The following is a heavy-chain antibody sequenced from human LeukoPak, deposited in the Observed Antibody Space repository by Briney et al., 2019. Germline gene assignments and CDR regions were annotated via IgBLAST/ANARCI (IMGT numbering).Heavy chain of an antibody. Sequence: QSGGSLRLSCAASGFTFSSYAMHWVRQAPGKGLEWVAVISYDGSNKYYADSGKGRFTISKDNSQNPLSLQMNSLSAEDTAVYYCAREKKSIAARPGFSWTFDYWGQGTLVTVSS. J-gene: IGHJ4*02. V-gene: IGHV3-30*04. CDR3: AREKKSIAARPGFSWTFDY. D-gene: IGHD6-6*01. CDR2: ISYDGSNK. CDR1: GFTFSSYA.